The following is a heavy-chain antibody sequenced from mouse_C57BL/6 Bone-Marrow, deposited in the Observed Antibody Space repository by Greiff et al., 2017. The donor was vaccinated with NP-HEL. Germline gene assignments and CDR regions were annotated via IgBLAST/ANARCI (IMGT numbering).Heavy chain of an antibody. Sequence: QVQLQQSGAELARPGASVKLSCKASGYTFTSYGISWVKQSTGQGLEWIGEIYPRSGNTYYNEKFKGKATLTADKSSSTAYMELRSLTSEDSAVYFCAREGLGFFAYWGQGTLVTVSA. CDR2: IYPRSGNT. V-gene: IGHV1-81*01. CDR1: GYTFTSYG. CDR3: AREGLGFFAY. D-gene: IGHD4-1*01. J-gene: IGHJ3*01.